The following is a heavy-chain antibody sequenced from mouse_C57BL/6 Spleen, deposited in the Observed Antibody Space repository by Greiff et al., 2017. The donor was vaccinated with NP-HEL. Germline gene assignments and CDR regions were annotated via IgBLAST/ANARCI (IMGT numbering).Heavy chain of an antibody. CDR3: ARGNWDGDYFDY. Sequence: EVKLMESEGGLVQPGSSMKLSCTASGFTFSDYYMAWVRQVPEKGLEWVANINYDGSSTYYLDSLKSRFIISRDNAKNILYLQMSSLKSEDTATYYCARGNWDGDYFDYWGQGTTLTVSS. J-gene: IGHJ2*01. D-gene: IGHD4-1*02. V-gene: IGHV5-16*01. CDR2: INYDGSST. CDR1: GFTFSDYY.